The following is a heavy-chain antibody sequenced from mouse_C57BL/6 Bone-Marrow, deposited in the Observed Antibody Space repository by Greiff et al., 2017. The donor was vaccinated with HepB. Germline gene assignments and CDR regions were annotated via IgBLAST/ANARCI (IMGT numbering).Heavy chain of an antibody. V-gene: IGHV1-81*01. CDR3: ARGYPWFAY. D-gene: IGHD2-14*01. CDR2: IYPRSGNT. CDR1: GYTFTSYG. Sequence: ESGAELARPGASVKLSCKASGYTFTSYGISWVKQRTGQCLEWIGEIYPRSGNTYYNEKFKGKATLTADKSSSTAYMSLRSLTSVDSAVYFCARGYPWFAYWGQGTLVTVSA. J-gene: IGHJ3*01.